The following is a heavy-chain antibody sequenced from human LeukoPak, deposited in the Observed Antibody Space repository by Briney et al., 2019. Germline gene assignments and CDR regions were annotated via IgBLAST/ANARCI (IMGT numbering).Heavy chain of an antibody. CDR1: GFIVSSNF. CDR2: IYSGGST. Sequence: GGSLRLSCAASGFIVSSNFMSWVHQAPGKGLEWVSVIYSGGSTYYADSVKGRFTISRDNSKNTLYLQMNSLRAEDTAVYYCASTHLGYCSSVSCQNDYWGQGTLVTVSS. J-gene: IGHJ4*02. V-gene: IGHV3-53*01. CDR3: ASTHLGYCSSVSCQNDY. D-gene: IGHD2-15*01.